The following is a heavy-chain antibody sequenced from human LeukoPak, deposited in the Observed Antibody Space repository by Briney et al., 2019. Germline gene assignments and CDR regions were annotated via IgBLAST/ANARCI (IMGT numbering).Heavy chain of an antibody. CDR1: GGSISSGDYY. D-gene: IGHD6-19*01. CDR2: IYYSGST. Sequence: SETLSLTCTVSGGSISSGDYYWSWIRQPPGKGLEWIGYIYYSGSTYYNPSLKSRVTISVDTSKNQFSLKLSSVTAADTAVYYCARVEEQWLVPDYWGQGTPVTVSS. CDR3: ARVEEQWLVPDY. J-gene: IGHJ4*02. V-gene: IGHV4-30-4*01.